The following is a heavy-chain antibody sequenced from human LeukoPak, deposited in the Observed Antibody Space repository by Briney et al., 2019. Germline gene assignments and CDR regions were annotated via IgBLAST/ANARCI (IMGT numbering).Heavy chain of an antibody. V-gene: IGHV4-4*07. D-gene: IGHD3-22*01. CDR1: GGSISSYY. J-gene: IGHJ4*02. CDR2: ISTSGST. Sequence: SETLSLTCTVSGGSISSYYWSWIRQPAGKGLESIGHISTSGSTNYNPSLKSRVTMSVDTSKNQFSLKLSSVTAADTAVYYCARFSSYYDSSLHYVDHWGQGTLVSVSA. CDR3: ARFSSYYDSSLHYVDH.